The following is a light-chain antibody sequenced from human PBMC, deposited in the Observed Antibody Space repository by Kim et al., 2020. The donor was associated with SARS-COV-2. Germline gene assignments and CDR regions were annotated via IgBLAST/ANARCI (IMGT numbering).Light chain of an antibody. CDR3: QQYSSLPPT. CDR2: SAS. J-gene: IGKJ4*01. V-gene: IGKV4-1*01. CDR1: RSVFYSPHKRDY. Sequence: DVVMTQSPDSLAVSLGERATINCKSSRSVFYSPHKRDYLAWYQQKPGQPPKLLIYSASTRGSGVPDRFSGSGSGTDFILTISSLQAEDVAVYYCQQYSSLPPTFGGGTKVDIK.